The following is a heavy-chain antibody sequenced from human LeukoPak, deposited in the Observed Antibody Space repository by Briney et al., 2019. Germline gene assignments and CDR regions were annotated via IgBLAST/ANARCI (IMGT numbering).Heavy chain of an antibody. Sequence: GGSLRLSCAASGFTFGNYAMSWVRQAPGKGLEWVSGISGSGGSTYYADSVKGRFAISRDNSKNTLSLQMNSLRVEDTAVYYCANRPTYNAFDIWGQGTMVTVSS. CDR2: ISGSGGST. D-gene: IGHD4-11*01. V-gene: IGHV3-23*01. CDR3: ANRPTYNAFDI. J-gene: IGHJ3*02. CDR1: GFTFGNYA.